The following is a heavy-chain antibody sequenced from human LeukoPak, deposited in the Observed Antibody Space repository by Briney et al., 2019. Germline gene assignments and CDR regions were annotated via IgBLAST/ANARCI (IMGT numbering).Heavy chain of an antibody. D-gene: IGHD6-13*01. CDR1: GFTFSRFG. J-gene: IGHJ4*02. CDR2: ISSDGGTD. Sequence: PGRSLRLSCAASGFTFSRFGMHWVRQAPGKGLEWVAVISSDGGTDYYAESVKGRFTISRDNSKNTLDLQMSSLRAEDTAVYYCAKDPSYTAAGIDYWGQGTLVTVSS. V-gene: IGHV3-30*18. CDR3: AKDPSYTAAGIDY.